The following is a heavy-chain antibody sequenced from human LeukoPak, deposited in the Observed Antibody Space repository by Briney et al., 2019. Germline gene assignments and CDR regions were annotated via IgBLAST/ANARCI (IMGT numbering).Heavy chain of an antibody. CDR3: ARRVAVAGPLDY. CDR2: IYYTGST. J-gene: IGHJ4*02. V-gene: IGHV4-59*08. Sequence: PSETLSLTCSVSADSISDYYWSWIRQPPGKGLEWIGYIYYTGSTNYNPSLKSRVTISVDTSKNQFSLKLSSVTAADTAVYHCARRVAVAGPLDYWGQGTLVPVSS. D-gene: IGHD6-19*01. CDR1: ADSISDYY.